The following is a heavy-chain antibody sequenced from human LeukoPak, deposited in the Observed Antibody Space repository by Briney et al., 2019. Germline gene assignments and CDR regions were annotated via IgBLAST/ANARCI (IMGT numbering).Heavy chain of an antibody. V-gene: IGHV1-69*04. CDR2: IIPILGIA. D-gene: IGHD6-6*01. Sequence: ASVQVTRQASGGTLSNHAISWVRQPPAQALEWMERIIPILGIANYAQKFQGRVTITADKSTSTAYTELSSLRSQDTAVYYCANLPLAAHNFDYWGQGALVTVSS. CDR1: GGTLSNHA. CDR3: ANLPLAAHNFDY. J-gene: IGHJ4*02.